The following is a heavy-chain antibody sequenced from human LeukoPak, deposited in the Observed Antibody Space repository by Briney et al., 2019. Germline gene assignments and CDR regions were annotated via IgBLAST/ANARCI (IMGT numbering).Heavy chain of an antibody. CDR1: GFTFSNAW. D-gene: IGHD3-16*02. CDR3: TTDASVMITFGGVIVFVDY. V-gene: IGHV3-15*01. J-gene: IGHJ4*02. CDR2: IKSKIDGGTT. Sequence: GGSLRLSCAASGFTFSNAWMSWVRQAPGKGLEWVGRIKSKIDGGTTDYAAPVKGRFTISRDDSKNTLYLQMNSLKTEDTAVYYCTTDASVMITFGGVIVFVDYWGQGTLVTVSS.